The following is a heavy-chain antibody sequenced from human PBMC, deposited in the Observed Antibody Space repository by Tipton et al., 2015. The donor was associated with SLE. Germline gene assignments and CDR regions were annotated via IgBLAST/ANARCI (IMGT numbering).Heavy chain of an antibody. D-gene: IGHD6-13*01. J-gene: IGHJ3*01. Sequence: TLSLTCTVSGGSISSYYWSWIRQHPEKGLEWIGYIYDSGSTYYSPSLKSRAIISADTSENQFSLKLTSVTAADTAVYFCARRTRSASWYGGAFDVWGQGTMITVSS. CDR2: IYDSGST. CDR1: GGSISSYY. V-gene: IGHV4-31*03. CDR3: ARRTRSASWYGGAFDV.